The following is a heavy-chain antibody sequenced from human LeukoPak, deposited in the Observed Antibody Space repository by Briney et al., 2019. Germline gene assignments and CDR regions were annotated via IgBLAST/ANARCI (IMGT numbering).Heavy chain of an antibody. J-gene: IGHJ4*02. V-gene: IGHV4-30-2*01. CDR3: ARVHAGNYFDY. CDR2: IYHSGST. Sequence: SETLSLTCAVSGGSISSGGYSWRWIRQPPGKGLEWIGYIYHSGSTYYNPSLKSRVSISVDRSKNQFSLKLSSVTAADTAVYYCARVHAGNYFDYWGQGTLVTVSS. CDR1: GGSISSGGYS. D-gene: IGHD6-13*01.